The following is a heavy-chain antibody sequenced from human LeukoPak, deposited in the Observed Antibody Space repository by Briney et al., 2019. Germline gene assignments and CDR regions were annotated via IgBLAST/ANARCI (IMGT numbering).Heavy chain of an antibody. Sequence: SAKVSCKPSGYTFTSYYINWVRHATGQGLEWMVWMNPNSGNTSYAQKFQGRVTMTRNTSISTAYMELSSLRSEDTAVYYCARGLLRSGGDFLRNWGQGTLVTVSS. CDR2: MNPNSGNT. D-gene: IGHD2-21*01. V-gene: IGHV1-8*01. CDR1: GYTFTSYY. J-gene: IGHJ4*02. CDR3: ARGLLRSGGDFLRN.